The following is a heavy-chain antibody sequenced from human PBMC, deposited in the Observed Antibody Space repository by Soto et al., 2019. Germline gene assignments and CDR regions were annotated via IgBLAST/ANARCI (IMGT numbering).Heavy chain of an antibody. CDR1: GYTFTGYY. CDR3: AKALNRDFSDFDS. D-gene: IGHD3-10*01. Sequence: GASVKVSCKASGYTFTGYYMHWVRQAPGQGLEWMGWINPNSGGTNYAQKFQGWVTMTRDTSISTAYMELSRLRSDDTAVYYCAKALNRDFSDFDSWGQGTQVTVSS. V-gene: IGHV1-2*04. CDR2: INPNSGGT. J-gene: IGHJ4*02.